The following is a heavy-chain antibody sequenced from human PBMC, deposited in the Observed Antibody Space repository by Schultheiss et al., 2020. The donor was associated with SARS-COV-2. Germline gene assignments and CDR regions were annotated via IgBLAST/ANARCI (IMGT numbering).Heavy chain of an antibody. Sequence: GGSLRLSCAASGFTFSSYAMHWVRQAPGKGLEWVAVISYDGSNKYYADSVKGRFTISRDNSKNTLYLQMNSLRAEDTAVYYCARGAVAGTRSDWYFDLWGRGTLVTVSS. V-gene: IGHV3-30*01. CDR1: GFTFSSYA. J-gene: IGHJ2*01. CDR2: ISYDGSNK. D-gene: IGHD6-19*01. CDR3: ARGAVAGTRSDWYFDL.